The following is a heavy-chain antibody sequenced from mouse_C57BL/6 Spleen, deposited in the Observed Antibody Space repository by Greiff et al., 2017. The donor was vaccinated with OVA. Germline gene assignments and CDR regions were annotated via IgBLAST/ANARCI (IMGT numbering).Heavy chain of an antibody. CDR1: GYAFSSSW. D-gene: IGHD1-1*01. V-gene: IGHV1-82*01. J-gene: IGHJ4*01. Sequence: QVQLKQSGPELVKPGASVKISCKASGYAFSSSWMNWVKQRPGKGLEWIGRIYPGDGDTNYNGKFKGKATLTADKSSSTAYMQLSSLTSDDSAVYFCARVTTVVAPYAMDYWGQGTSVTVSS. CDR2: IYPGDGDT. CDR3: ARVTTVVAPYAMDY.